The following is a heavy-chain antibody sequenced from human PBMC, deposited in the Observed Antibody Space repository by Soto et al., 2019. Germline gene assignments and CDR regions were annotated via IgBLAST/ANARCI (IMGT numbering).Heavy chain of an antibody. V-gene: IGHV3-23*01. CDR2: ISGSGGST. CDR1: GFTFSSYA. D-gene: IGHD3-22*01. Sequence: GGSLRLSCAASGFTFSSYAMSWVRQAPGKGLEWVSAISGSGGSTYYADSVKGRFTVSRDNSKNTLYLQMNSLRAEDTAVYYCAKARDYYDSSGYLPAYYFDYWGQGTLVTVSS. J-gene: IGHJ4*02. CDR3: AKARDYYDSSGYLPAYYFDY.